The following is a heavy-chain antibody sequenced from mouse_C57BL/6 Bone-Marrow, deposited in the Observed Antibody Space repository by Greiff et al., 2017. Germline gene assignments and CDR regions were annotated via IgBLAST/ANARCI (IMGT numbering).Heavy chain of an antibody. V-gene: IGHV1-69*01. Sequence: QVQLQQPGAELVMPGASVKLSCKASGYTFTSYWMHWVKQRPGQGLEWIGEIDPSDSYTNYNQKFKGKSTLTVDKSSSPAYMQLSSLTSEDSAVYYCARSHYGSSYGFAYWGQGTLVTVSA. CDR2: IDPSDSYT. J-gene: IGHJ3*01. D-gene: IGHD1-1*01. CDR3: ARSHYGSSYGFAY. CDR1: GYTFTSYW.